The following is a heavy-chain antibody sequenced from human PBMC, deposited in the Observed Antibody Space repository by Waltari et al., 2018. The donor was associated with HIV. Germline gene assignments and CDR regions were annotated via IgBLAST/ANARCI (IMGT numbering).Heavy chain of an antibody. CDR2: IYYSGST. Sequence: QLQLQESGPGLVKPSETLSLNCTVSGGSITSSSYYWGWIRQPPGKGLEWIGSIYYSGSTYYNPSLKSRVTISVDTSKNQFSLKLSSVTAADTAVYFCARVYGSGSYLSLYLIHDAFDIWGQGTMVTVSS. V-gene: IGHV4-39*01. D-gene: IGHD3-10*01. CDR3: ARVYGSGSYLSLYLIHDAFDI. J-gene: IGHJ3*02. CDR1: GGSITSSSYY.